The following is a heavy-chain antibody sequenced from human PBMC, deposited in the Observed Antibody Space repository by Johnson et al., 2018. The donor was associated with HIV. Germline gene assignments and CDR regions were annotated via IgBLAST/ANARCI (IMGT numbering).Heavy chain of an antibody. J-gene: IGHJ3*02. D-gene: IGHD6-19*01. CDR2: IYSGGST. CDR3: ARGLQDSSGWYNAFDI. V-gene: IGHV3-53*01. CDR1: GFTVSSNY. Sequence: VQLVESGGGLIQPGGSLRLSCAAYGFTVSSNYMSWVRQAPGTGLEWVSVIYSGGSTYHADSVKGRFIISRDNSNTMVYLQMNSLRAEDTAVYYCARGLQDSSGWYNAFDIWGQGTMVTVSS.